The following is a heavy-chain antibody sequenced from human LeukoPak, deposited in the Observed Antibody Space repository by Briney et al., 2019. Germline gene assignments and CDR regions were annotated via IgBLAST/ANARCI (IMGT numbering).Heavy chain of an antibody. CDR1: GGSFSVYY. D-gene: IGHD6-13*01. Sequence: SETLSLTCAVYGGSFSVYYWSWIRQPPGKGLEWIGEINHSGSTNYNPSLKSRVTISVDTSKNQFSLRLSSVTAADTAVYYCARSIRRIAAAGSPLDYWGQGTLVTVSS. CDR2: INHSGST. CDR3: ARSIRRIAAAGSPLDY. V-gene: IGHV4-34*01. J-gene: IGHJ4*02.